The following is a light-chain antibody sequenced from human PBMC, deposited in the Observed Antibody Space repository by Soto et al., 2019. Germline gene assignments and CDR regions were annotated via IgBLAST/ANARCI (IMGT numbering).Light chain of an antibody. CDR1: QSVRSSY. CDR3: QQYGSTPLT. Sequence: EIVLTQSPGTLSLSPGERATLSCRASQSVRSSYLTWYQQKPGQAPRLLIYGASSRATGFPDRFSGSGSGTDFTLTIRRLEPEDFGVYCCQQYGSTPLTFGGGTEVEIK. CDR2: GAS. J-gene: IGKJ4*01. V-gene: IGKV3-20*01.